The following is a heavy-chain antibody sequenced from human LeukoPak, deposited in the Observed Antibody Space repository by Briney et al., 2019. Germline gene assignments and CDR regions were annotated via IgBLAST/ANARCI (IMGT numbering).Heavy chain of an antibody. CDR3: ARGGRGYYGSGSYYKGWIGPAYFDY. J-gene: IGHJ4*02. CDR1: GGSLSGYY. CDR2: INHGGST. V-gene: IGHV4-34*01. Sequence: PSETLSLTCAVYGGSLSGYYWSWIRQHPGKGLEWIGEINHGGSTNYNPSLKSRVTISVDTSKNRFSLKLSSVTAADTAVYYCARGGRGYYGSGSYYKGWIGPAYFDYWGQGTLVTVSS. D-gene: IGHD3-10*01.